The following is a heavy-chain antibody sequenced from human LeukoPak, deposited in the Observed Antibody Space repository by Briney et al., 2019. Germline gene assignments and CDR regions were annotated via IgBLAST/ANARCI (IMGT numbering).Heavy chain of an antibody. CDR3: ARGNPNYYGSGSYYNLDY. CDR2: ISSSSSYI. Sequence: GGSLRLSCAASGFTFSSYSMNWVRQAPGKGLEWVSSISSSSSYIYYADSVKGRFTISRDNAKNSLYLQMNSLRAEDTAVYYCARGNPNYYGSGSYYNLDYWGQGTLVTVSS. V-gene: IGHV3-21*01. J-gene: IGHJ4*02. CDR1: GFTFSSYS. D-gene: IGHD3-10*01.